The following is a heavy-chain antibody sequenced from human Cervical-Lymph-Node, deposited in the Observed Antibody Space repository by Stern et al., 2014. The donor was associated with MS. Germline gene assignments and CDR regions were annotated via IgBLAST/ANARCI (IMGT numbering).Heavy chain of an antibody. Sequence: DVQLVESGGGLVQPGGSLKLSCAASGFTFSGSAMHWVRRTSGKGLEWVARIRGKAHTYATAYAASVKGRFTISRDDSQNTAYLQMNSLTSEDTAVYYCTRHEWDSSGWGDSHEAFDIWGQGTVVTVSS. CDR3: TRHEWDSSGWGDSHEAFDI. CDR1: GFTFSGSA. D-gene: IGHD6-19*01. CDR2: IRGKAHTYAT. V-gene: IGHV3-73*02. J-gene: IGHJ3*02.